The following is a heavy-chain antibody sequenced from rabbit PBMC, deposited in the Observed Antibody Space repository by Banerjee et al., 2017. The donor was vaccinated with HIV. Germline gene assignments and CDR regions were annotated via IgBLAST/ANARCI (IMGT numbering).Heavy chain of an antibody. Sequence: QQQLVESGGDLVKPEGSLTLTCTASGFTLRGYWMSWVRQAPGKGLEWIGCIATGSGNTYYASWAKGRFTISKTSSTTVTLQMTSLTAADTASYFCARDLAGVIGWNFNLWGQGTLVTVS. CDR1: GFTLRGYW. J-gene: IGHJ4*01. CDR2: IATGSGNT. D-gene: IGHD4-1*01. CDR3: ARDLAGVIGWNFNL. V-gene: IGHV1S45*01.